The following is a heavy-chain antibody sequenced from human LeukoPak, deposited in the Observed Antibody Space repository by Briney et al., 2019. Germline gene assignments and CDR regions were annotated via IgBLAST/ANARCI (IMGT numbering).Heavy chain of an antibody. Sequence: GGSLRLSCAASGFTFSDYYMSWIRQAPGKGLEWVSVIYSGGSIYYADSVKGRFTISRDNSRNTLYLQMNSLRAEDTAVYYCARALNGFDIWGPGTLVTVSS. CDR2: IYSGGSI. CDR3: ARALNGFDI. J-gene: IGHJ3*02. CDR1: GFTFSDYY. V-gene: IGHV3-53*01.